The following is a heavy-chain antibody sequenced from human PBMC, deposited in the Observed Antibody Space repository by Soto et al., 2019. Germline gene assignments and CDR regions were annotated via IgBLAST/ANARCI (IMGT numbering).Heavy chain of an antibody. D-gene: IGHD5-18*01. J-gene: IGHJ6*02. Sequence: QVQLVQSGAEVKKPGSSVKVSCKASGGTFSTYAISWVRQAPGQGLEWVGGIIPIFGTANYAQKFQGRVTITADASTSTAYMELSSLRSEDTAVYYCARAAYSYGTAYLSYYYGMDVWGQGTTVTVSS. V-gene: IGHV1-69*01. CDR3: ARAAYSYGTAYLSYYYGMDV. CDR1: GGTFSTYA. CDR2: IIPIFGTA.